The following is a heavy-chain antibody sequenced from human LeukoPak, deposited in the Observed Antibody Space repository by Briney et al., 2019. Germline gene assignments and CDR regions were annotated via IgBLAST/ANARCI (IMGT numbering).Heavy chain of an antibody. V-gene: IGHV4-34*01. J-gene: IGHJ4*02. CDR2: INHSGST. D-gene: IGHD6-19*01. CDR1: GGSFSGYY. Sequence: SETLSRTCAVYGGSFSGYYWSWIRQPPGKGLEWIGEINHSGSTNYNPSLKSRVTISVDTSKNQFSLKLSSGTAADTAVYYCARGRGFSSGWFSDYWGQGTLVTVSS. CDR3: ARGRGFSSGWFSDY.